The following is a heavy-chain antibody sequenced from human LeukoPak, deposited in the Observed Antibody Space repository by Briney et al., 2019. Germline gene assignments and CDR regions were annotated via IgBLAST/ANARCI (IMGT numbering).Heavy chain of an antibody. CDR2: INPNSGGT. CDR1: GYTFTGYY. Sequence: ASVKVSCKASGYTFTGYYMHWVRQAPGQGLEWMGWINPNSGGTNYAQKFQGRVTMTRDTSISTAYTELSRLRSDDTAVYYCARGQDIVVVPAAPPDYWGQGTLVTVSS. D-gene: IGHD2-2*01. J-gene: IGHJ4*02. CDR3: ARGQDIVVVPAAPPDY. V-gene: IGHV1-2*02.